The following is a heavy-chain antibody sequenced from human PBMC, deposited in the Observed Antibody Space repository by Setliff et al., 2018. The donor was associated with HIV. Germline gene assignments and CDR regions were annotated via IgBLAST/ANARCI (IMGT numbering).Heavy chain of an antibody. V-gene: IGHV3-74*01. Sequence: PGGSLRLSCAASGFTFRSSWTHWVRQAPGEGLVWVSRINGDGRTTNYADSVKGRFTISRDNAENSLYLQMNNLRAEDTAVYYCRGSGNSYAFDMWGQGTMVTVSS. CDR1: GFTFRSSW. J-gene: IGHJ3*02. CDR3: RGSGNSYAFDM. D-gene: IGHD3-10*01. CDR2: INGDGRTT.